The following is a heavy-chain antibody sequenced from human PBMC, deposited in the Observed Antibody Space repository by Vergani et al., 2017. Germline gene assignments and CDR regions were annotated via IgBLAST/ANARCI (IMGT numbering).Heavy chain of an antibody. CDR3: ARDSYGPTHVDY. D-gene: IGHD5-18*01. CDR1: GFTFDDYA. CDR2: IYSGGST. J-gene: IGHJ4*02. Sequence: EVQLVESGGGLVQPGRSLRLSCAASGFTFDDYAMHWVRQAPGKGLEWVSGIYSGGSTYYADSVKGRFTISRDNSKNTLYLQMNSLRAEDTAVYYCARDSYGPTHVDYWGQGTLVTVSS. V-gene: IGHV3-66*01.